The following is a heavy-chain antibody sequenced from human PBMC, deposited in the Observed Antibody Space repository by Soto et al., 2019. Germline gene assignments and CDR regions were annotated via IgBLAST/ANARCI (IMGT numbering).Heavy chain of an antibody. J-gene: IGHJ4*02. CDR1: GYRFTSYW. D-gene: IGHD5-18*01. CDR3: ARRGFYSTAMTKTFDY. V-gene: IGHV5-51*01. Sequence: GESLKISCKGSGYRFTSYWIGWVRQMPGKGLEWMGIIHVGTSDIRYTPSFKGQVTVSADKSIRTAYLQWSSLKASDTAIYYCARRGFYSTAMTKTFDYWGQGTLVTVSS. CDR2: IHVGTSDI.